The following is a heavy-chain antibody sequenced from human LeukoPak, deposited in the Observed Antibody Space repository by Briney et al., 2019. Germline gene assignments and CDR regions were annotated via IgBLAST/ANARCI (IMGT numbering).Heavy chain of an antibody. CDR3: ARDRAYGGSSVGY. V-gene: IGHV3-53*01. D-gene: IGHD4-23*01. CDR1: GFTVSSNY. J-gene: IGHJ4*02. Sequence: GGSLRLSCAASGFTVSSNYMSWVRQAPGKGLEWVSVIYSGGSTYYADSVKGRFTISRDNSKNTLYLQMNSLRAEDTAVYYCARDRAYGGSSVGYWGQGTLVTVSS. CDR2: IYSGGST.